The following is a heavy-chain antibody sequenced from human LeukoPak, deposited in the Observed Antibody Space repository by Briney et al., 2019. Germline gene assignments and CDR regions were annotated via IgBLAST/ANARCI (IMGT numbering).Heavy chain of an antibody. CDR1: GGSISSYY. CDR2: IYYSGST. J-gene: IGHJ3*02. V-gene: IGHV4-59*01. Sequence: SETLSLTCTVSGGSISSYYWSWIRQPPGKGLEWIGYIYYSGSTNYNPSLKSRVTISLDTSKNQFSLKLSSVTAADTAVYYCARDRQQWLVRGAFDIWGQGTMVTVSS. CDR3: ARDRQQWLVRGAFDI. D-gene: IGHD6-19*01.